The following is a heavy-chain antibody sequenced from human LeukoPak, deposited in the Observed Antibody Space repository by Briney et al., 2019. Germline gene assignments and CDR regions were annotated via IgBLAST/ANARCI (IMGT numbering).Heavy chain of an antibody. D-gene: IGHD2-8*01. V-gene: IGHV3-23*01. CDR1: GFPFSDFS. J-gene: IGHJ4*02. CDR2: TNSGGTST. CDR3: AKTNVWTFDY. Sequence: GGSLRLSCATSGFPFSDFSMSWVRQAPGKGLEWISTTNSGGTSTYYADSVKGRFTISRDNSRNTLYLQMNSLRAEDTAVYYCAKTNVWTFDYWGQGTLVTVSS.